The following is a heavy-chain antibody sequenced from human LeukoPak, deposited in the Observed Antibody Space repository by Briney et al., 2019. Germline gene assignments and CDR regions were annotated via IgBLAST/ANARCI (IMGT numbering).Heavy chain of an antibody. CDR2: IYPGDSDT. CDR3: ARRSIVATPGAFDI. D-gene: IGHD5-12*01. V-gene: IGHV5-51*01. CDR1: GYSFTSYW. J-gene: IGHJ3*02. Sequence: GKSLKISCKGSGYSFTSYWIGWVRHMPGKGLEWMGIIYPGDSDTRYSPSFQGQVTISADKSISTAYLQWSSLKASDTALYYCARRSIVATPGAFDIWGQGTMVTVSS.